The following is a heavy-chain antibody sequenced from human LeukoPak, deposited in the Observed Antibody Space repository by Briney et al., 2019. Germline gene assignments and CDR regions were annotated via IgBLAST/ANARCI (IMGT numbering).Heavy chain of an antibody. J-gene: IGHJ4*02. Sequence: PSETLSLTCTVSGGSISSGGYYWSWIRQHPGKGLEWIGYIYYSGSTNYNPSLKSRVTISVDTSKNQFSLKLSSVTAADTAVYFCARSEYCSSTSCYRYWGQGTLVTVSS. V-gene: IGHV4-61*08. CDR2: IYYSGST. CDR3: ARSEYCSSTSCYRY. D-gene: IGHD2-2*01. CDR1: GGSISSGGYY.